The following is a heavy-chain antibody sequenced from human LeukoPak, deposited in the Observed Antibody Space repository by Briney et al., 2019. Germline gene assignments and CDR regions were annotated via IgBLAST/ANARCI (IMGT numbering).Heavy chain of an antibody. D-gene: IGHD3-16*01. CDR2: ISYDGSNK. V-gene: IGHV3-30*18. CDR3: AKGLRGDLPTASDY. Sequence: PGRSLRLSCAASGFTFSSYGMHWVRQAPGKGLEWVAVISYDGSNKYYADSVKGRFTISRDNSKKTLYLQMNSLRDEDTAVYYCAKGLRGDLPTASDYWGQGTLVTVSS. J-gene: IGHJ4*02. CDR1: GFTFSSYG.